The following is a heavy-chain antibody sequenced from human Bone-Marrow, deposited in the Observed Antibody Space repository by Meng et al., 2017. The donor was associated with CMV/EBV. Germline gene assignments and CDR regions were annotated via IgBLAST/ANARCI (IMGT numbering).Heavy chain of an antibody. CDR2: ISSSSSYI. D-gene: IGHD2-2*01. V-gene: IGHV3-21*01. CDR1: GFTISSYS. J-gene: IGHJ3*02. Sequence: GESLKISCAASGFTISSYSMNWVRQAPGKGLEWGSSISSSSSYIYYADSVKGRFTIARDNAKNSLYLQMNSLGAEDTAVYYCAILIVVVPAADFVTPGGVAFDIWGQGTMVTVSS. CDR3: AILIVVVPAADFVTPGGVAFDI.